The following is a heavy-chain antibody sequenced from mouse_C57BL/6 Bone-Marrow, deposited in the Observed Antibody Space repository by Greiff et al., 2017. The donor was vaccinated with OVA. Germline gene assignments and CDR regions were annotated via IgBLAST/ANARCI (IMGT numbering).Heavy chain of an antibody. D-gene: IGHD5-5*01. CDR2: IYPRSGNT. V-gene: IGHV1-81*01. J-gene: IGHJ4*01. Sequence: VMLVESGAELARPGASVKLSCKASGYTFTSYGISWVKQRTGQGLEWIGEIYPRSGNTYYNEKFKGKATLTADKSSSTAYMELRSLTSEDSAVYFCARGVYLYAMDYWGQGTSVTVSS. CDR1: GYTFTSYG. CDR3: ARGVYLYAMDY.